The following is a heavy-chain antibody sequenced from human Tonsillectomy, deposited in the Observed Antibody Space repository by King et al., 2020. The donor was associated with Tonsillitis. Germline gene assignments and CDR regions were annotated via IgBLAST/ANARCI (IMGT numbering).Heavy chain of an antibody. CDR3: AGDRGATVDNYYYYYLDV. Sequence: VQLVQSGAEVKKPGASVKVFCKASGYYVDNYGISWVRQAPGQGLEWMGWSSVYNGNTQYAQKFKDRVTMTTERSTSTAYMELRSLRSDDTAVYYCAGDRGATVDNYYYYYLDVWGKGTTVTVSS. CDR1: GYYVDNYG. D-gene: IGHD3-10*01. J-gene: IGHJ6*03. V-gene: IGHV1-18*01. CDR2: SSVYNGNT.